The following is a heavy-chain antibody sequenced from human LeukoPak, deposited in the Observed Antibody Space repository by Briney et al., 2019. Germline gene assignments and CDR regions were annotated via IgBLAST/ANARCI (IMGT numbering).Heavy chain of an antibody. V-gene: IGHV1-2*02. D-gene: IGHD5-18*01. CDR2: INPNSGGT. CDR1: GYTFTGFH. CDR3: ARGYSYGPEDY. J-gene: IGHJ4*02. Sequence: ASVKVSCKASGYTFTGFHMHWVRQAPGQGLEWMGWINPNSGGTNYAQKFQGRVTMTRDTSISTVYMELSRLRSDDTAVYYCARGYSYGPEDYWGQGTLVTVSS.